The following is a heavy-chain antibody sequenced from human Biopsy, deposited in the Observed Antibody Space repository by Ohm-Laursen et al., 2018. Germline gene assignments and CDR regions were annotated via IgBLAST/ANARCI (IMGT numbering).Heavy chain of an antibody. CDR2: TSPKSGGT. V-gene: IGHV1-2*02. J-gene: IGHJ4*02. CDR1: GFSFTGYY. Sequence: ASVKVSCKASGFSFTGYYIHWVRQAPGQGLEWMGWTSPKSGGTNYAQKFQGNITMTKNTSMSTAYMEMSRLRSDDTAVYYCARDRRTISGVLTDFDYWGQGTLVTVSS. CDR3: ARDRRTISGVLTDFDY. D-gene: IGHD3-3*01.